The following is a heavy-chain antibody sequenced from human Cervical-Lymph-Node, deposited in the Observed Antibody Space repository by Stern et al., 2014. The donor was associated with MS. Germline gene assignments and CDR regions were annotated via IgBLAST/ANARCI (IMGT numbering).Heavy chain of an antibody. CDR2: ITPLFDAT. Sequence: QVQLGQSGAEVKKPGSSVKVSCQTSGGTFSTFAIGWVRQAPGQGLEWMGGITPLFDATNYAQKFQGRLPITADESTRTAYMELSSLRPDDTAKYYCARGDSEAPFYYFDYWGQGTLVTVSS. V-gene: IGHV1-69*01. CDR3: ARGDSEAPFYYFDY. CDR1: GGTFSTFA. D-gene: IGHD2-21*01. J-gene: IGHJ4*02.